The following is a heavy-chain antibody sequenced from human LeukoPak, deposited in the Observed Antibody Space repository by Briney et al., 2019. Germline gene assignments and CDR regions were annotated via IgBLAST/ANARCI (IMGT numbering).Heavy chain of an antibody. CDR3: ARTVSYPGTFDY. CDR2: INAGNGNT. CDR1: GYTFTSYA. J-gene: IGHJ4*02. D-gene: IGHD6-13*01. Sequence: ASVKVSCKASGYTFTSYAMHWVRQAPGQRLEWMGWINAGNGNTKYSQKFQGRVTITRDTSASTAYMELSSLRSDDTAVYYCARTVSYPGTFDYWGQGTLVTVSS. V-gene: IGHV1-3*01.